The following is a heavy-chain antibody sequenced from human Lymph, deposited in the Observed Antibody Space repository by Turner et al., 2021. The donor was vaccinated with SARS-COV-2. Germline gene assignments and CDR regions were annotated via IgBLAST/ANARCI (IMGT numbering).Heavy chain of an antibody. J-gene: IGHJ6*02. CDR1: GFTFSSYA. CDR3: ARDFGGGMDV. Sequence: QVQLVESGGGVVQPGRSLRLSCAASGFTFSSYAMHWVRPAPGKGLEWVALISYDGSNKYYADPVKGRFTISRDNSKKTLYLQMNSLRAEDTAVYYCARDFGGGMDVWGQGTTVTVSS. D-gene: IGHD3-16*01. V-gene: IGHV3-30-3*01. CDR2: ISYDGSNK.